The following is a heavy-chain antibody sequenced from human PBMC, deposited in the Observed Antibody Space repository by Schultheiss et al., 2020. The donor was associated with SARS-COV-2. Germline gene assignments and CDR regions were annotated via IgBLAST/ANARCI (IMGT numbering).Heavy chain of an antibody. CDR1: GFTFSSYA. CDR2: ISGSGGST. Sequence: GESLKISCAASGFTFSSYAMSWVRQAPGKGLEWVSAISGSGGSTYYADSVKGRFTISRDNSKNTLYLQMNSLRAEDTAVYYCAKDKELPPFDYWGQGTLVTVSS. V-gene: IGHV3-23*01. D-gene: IGHD1-26*01. J-gene: IGHJ4*02. CDR3: AKDKELPPFDY.